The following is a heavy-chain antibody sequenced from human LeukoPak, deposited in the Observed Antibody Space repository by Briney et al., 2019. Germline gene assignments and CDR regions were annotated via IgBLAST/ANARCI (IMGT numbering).Heavy chain of an antibody. CDR1: GGSISSYY. J-gene: IGHJ5*02. CDR2: IYYSGST. D-gene: IGHD3/OR15-3a*01. Sequence: PSETLSLTCTVSGGSISSYYWSWIRQPPGKGLEWIGYIYYSGSTNYNPSLKSRVTISVHTSKNQFSLKLSSVTAADTAVYYCARDKGTSGWLDPWGQGTLVTVSS. CDR3: ARDKGTSGWLDP. V-gene: IGHV4-59*01.